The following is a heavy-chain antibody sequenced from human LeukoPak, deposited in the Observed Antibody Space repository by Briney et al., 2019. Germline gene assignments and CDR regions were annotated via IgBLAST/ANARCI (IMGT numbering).Heavy chain of an antibody. CDR3: ARDYYDSSGPTPPQG. Sequence: ASVKVSFKASGYTFTSYGISWVRQAPGQGREWMGWISAYNGNTNYAQKLQGRVTMTTDTSTSTAYMELRSLRSDATAVYYCARDYYDSSGPTPPQGWGQGTLVTVSS. CDR2: ISAYNGNT. D-gene: IGHD3-22*01. V-gene: IGHV1-18*01. J-gene: IGHJ1*01. CDR1: GYTFTSYG.